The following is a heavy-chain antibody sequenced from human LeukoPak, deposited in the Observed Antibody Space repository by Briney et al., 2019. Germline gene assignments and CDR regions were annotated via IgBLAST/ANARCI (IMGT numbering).Heavy chain of an antibody. Sequence: PGGSLRLSCAASGFTFSSYAMHWVRQAPGKGLEWVAVISYDGSNKYYADSVKGRFTISRDNSKNTLYLQVNSLRAEDTAVYYCAKITEWLSPYYYGMDVWGQGTTVTVSS. V-gene: IGHV3-30-3*01. CDR1: GFTFSSYA. D-gene: IGHD3-3*01. CDR3: AKITEWLSPYYYGMDV. J-gene: IGHJ6*02. CDR2: ISYDGSNK.